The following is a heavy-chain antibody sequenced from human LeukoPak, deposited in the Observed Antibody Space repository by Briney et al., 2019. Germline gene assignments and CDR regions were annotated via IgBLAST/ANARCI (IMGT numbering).Heavy chain of an antibody. D-gene: IGHD6-13*01. V-gene: IGHV4-34*01. Sequence: SETLSLTCAVYGESFSGYYWSWIRQPPGKGLEWIGEINHGGSTNYNPSLKSRVTISVDTSQNQFSLRLSSVTAADTAVYYCARGRYVTTRGGAAAGFLDYWGQGTLVTVST. CDR1: GESFSGYY. CDR3: ARGRYVTTRGGAAAGFLDY. CDR2: INHGGST. J-gene: IGHJ4*02.